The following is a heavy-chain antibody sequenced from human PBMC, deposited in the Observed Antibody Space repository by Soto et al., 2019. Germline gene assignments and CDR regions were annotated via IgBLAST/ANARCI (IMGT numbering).Heavy chain of an antibody. D-gene: IGHD6-13*01. CDR3: ARNFDIAATGTAFDS. Sequence: PSETLSLTCSVSGGSISGHYWSWIRLPAGRRLQWVGRIYNSGTTNYNPSLKSRVRMSVDTDRNSFSLRLDSVTAADTAVYYCARNFDIAATGTAFDSWGRGVLVTVSS. J-gene: IGHJ4*02. CDR1: GGSISGHY. V-gene: IGHV4-4*07. CDR2: IYNSGTT.